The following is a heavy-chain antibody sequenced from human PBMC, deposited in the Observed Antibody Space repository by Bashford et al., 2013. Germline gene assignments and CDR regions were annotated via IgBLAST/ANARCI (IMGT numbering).Heavy chain of an antibody. CDR1: GLVFSSYG. J-gene: IGHJ4*02. D-gene: IGHD3-22*01. V-gene: IGHV3-48*04. CDR3: ATGRGSSAHYYYDF. CDR2: ISHGSKIT. Sequence: GGSLRLSCVDSGLVFSSYGMNWVRQAPGAGLEWVSYISHGSKITYYADSAKGRFTIFRDDAKNTLYLQMNSLRAEDTAVYYCATGRGSSAHYYYDFWGQGTLVTVSS.